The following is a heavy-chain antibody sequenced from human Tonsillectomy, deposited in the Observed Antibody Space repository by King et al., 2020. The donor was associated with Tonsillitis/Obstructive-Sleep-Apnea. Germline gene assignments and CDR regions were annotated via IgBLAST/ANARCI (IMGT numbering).Heavy chain of an antibody. CDR2: IYPGDSDT. V-gene: IGHV5-51*03. CDR1: GYSFTNYC. J-gene: IGHJ5*02. CDR3: AGRNCNSTNCFWNWFDP. D-gene: IGHD2-2*01. Sequence: VQLVESGAEVKKPGESLKISCTGSGYSFTNYCFAWVRQMPGKGLEWMGFIYPGDSDTRYSPSFQGQVTISPDKSISTAYLQWSSLKASDTAMYYCAGRNCNSTNCFWNWFDPWGQGTLVTVSS.